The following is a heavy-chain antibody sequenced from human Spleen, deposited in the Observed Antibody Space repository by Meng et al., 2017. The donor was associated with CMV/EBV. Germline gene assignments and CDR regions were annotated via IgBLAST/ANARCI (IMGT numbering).Heavy chain of an antibody. CDR3: ARGELYCTNGVCVTGWFDP. D-gene: IGHD2-8*01. J-gene: IGHJ5*02. CDR1: SFGGYY. V-gene: IGHV4-34*01. Sequence: SFGGYYWGWIRQPPGKGLEWIGEINHSGSTNYNPSLKSRVTISVDTSKNQFSLKLSSVTAADTAVYYCARGELYCTNGVCVTGWFDPWGQGTLVTVSS. CDR2: INHSGST.